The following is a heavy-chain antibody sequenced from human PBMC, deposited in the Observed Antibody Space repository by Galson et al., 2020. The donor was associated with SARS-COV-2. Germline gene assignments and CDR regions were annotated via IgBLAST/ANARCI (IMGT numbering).Heavy chain of an antibody. D-gene: IGHD3-9*01. Sequence: SVKVSCKASGYTFTSYGISWVRQAPGQGLEWMGWISAYNGNTNYAQKLQGRVTMTTDTSTSTAYMELRSLRSDDTAVYYCARAGILTGYHYYYGMDVWGQGATVTVSS. J-gene: IGHJ6*02. CDR1: GYTFTSYG. V-gene: IGHV1-18*04. CDR2: ISAYNGNT. CDR3: ARAGILTGYHYYYGMDV.